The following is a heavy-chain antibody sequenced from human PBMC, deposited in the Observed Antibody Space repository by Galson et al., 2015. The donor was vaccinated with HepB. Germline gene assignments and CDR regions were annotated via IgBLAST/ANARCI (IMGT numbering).Heavy chain of an antibody. CDR3: ARQRIAAAGTGWANWFDP. CDR2: INAGTGNT. CDR1: GYTFTSYA. V-gene: IGHV1-3*01. J-gene: IGHJ5*02. D-gene: IGHD6-13*01. Sequence: SVKVSCKASGYTFTSYAMHWVRQAPGQRLEWMGWINAGTGNTKYSQKFQGRVTITRDTSASTAYMELSSLRSEDTAVYYCARQRIAAAGTGWANWFDPWGQGTLVTVSS.